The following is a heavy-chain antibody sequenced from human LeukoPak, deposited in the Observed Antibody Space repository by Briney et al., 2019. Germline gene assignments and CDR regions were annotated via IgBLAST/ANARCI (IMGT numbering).Heavy chain of an antibody. CDR2: IYYSGST. D-gene: IGHD2-15*01. CDR3: ARQCPNATEGFDI. Sequence: SETLSLTCTVSGGSISSSNYYWGWIRQPPGKGLEWIGSIYYSGSTYYNPSLKSRVTISVVTSKNQFSLKLSSVTAADTAVYYRARQCPNATEGFDIWGQGTMVTVSS. V-gene: IGHV4-39*01. J-gene: IGHJ3*02. CDR1: GGSISSSNYY.